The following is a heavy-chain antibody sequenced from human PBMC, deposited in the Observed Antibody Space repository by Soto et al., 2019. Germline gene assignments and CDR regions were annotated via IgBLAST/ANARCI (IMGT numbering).Heavy chain of an antibody. D-gene: IGHD3-10*01. CDR2: IHYSGST. J-gene: IGHJ4*01. CDR1: GGSISNGGDY. CDR3: ARVRGSGSYAAYYFDS. V-gene: IGHV4-31*03. Sequence: SETLSLTCTVSGGSISNGGDYWNWVGQHPGKGLEWIGYIHYSGSTWYNPSLESRVTISVDTSKDQFSLKLRSVTAADTAVYYCARVRGSGSYAAYYFDSWAQATLVTVSS.